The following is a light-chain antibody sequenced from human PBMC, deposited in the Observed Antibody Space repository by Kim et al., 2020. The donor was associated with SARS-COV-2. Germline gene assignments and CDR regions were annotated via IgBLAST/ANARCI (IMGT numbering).Light chain of an antibody. CDR2: QDN. CDR1: KLGDKY. V-gene: IGLV3-1*01. CDR3: QAWDSSTAV. Sequence: SVTPGQTASITGSGDKLGDKYACWYQQKPGQSPVLVIYQDNKRPSGIPERFSGSNSGNTATLTISGTQAMDEADYYCQAWDSSTAVFGTGTKVTVL. J-gene: IGLJ1*01.